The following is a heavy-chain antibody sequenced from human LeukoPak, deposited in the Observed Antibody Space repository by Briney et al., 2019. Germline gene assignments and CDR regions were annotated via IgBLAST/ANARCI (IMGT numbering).Heavy chain of an antibody. Sequence: SETLSLTCTVSGGSINNYYWSWIRQPAGKGLEWIGRIYTRGSTNYNPSLKSRVTMSVDTSKNQFSLKLSSVTAADTAVYYCARGRYCSADICSGGDAFDIWGQGTTVIVSS. CDR2: IYTRGST. CDR1: GGSINNYY. J-gene: IGHJ3*02. D-gene: IGHD2-15*01. CDR3: ARGRYCSADICSGGDAFDI. V-gene: IGHV4-4*07.